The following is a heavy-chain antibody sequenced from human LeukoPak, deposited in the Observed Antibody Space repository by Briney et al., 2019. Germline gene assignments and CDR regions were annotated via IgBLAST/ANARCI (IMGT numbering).Heavy chain of an antibody. V-gene: IGHV3-33*06. CDR2: IWYDGSNK. Sequence: PGRSLRLSCAASGFTFSSYGMHWVRQAPGKGLEWVAVIWYDGSNKYYADSVKSRFTISRDNSKNTLYLQMNSLRAEDTAVYYCAKGSDGTAPLWSYWGQGTLVTVSS. D-gene: IGHD2-15*01. CDR1: GFTFSSYG. J-gene: IGHJ4*02. CDR3: AKGSDGTAPLWSY.